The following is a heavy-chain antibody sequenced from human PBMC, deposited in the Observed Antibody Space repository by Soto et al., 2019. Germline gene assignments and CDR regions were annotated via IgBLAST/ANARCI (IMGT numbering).Heavy chain of an antibody. V-gene: IGHV1-69*08. Sequence: QVQLVQSGAEVKKPGSSVKVSCKASGGTFSSYTISWVRQAPGQGLEWMGRIIPILGIANYAQKFQGRVTITEDKSTSTAYRELSSLRSEDTAVYYCARDPAGIAVAGTGYWGQGTLVTVSS. D-gene: IGHD6-19*01. CDR1: GGTFSSYT. CDR2: IIPILGIA. J-gene: IGHJ4*02. CDR3: ARDPAGIAVAGTGY.